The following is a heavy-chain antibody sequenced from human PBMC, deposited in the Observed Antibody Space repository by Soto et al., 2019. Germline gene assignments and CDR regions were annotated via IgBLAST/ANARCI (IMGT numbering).Heavy chain of an antibody. CDR1: GGSISSYY. V-gene: IGHV4-59*01. CDR2: IYYSGST. Sequence: QVHLQESGPGLVKPSETLSLTCTVSGGSISSYYWSWIRQPPGKGLVWIGYIYYSGSTNYNHSLKSRVTISVDTSKNQFSLKLSSVTAADTAVYYCARDPGSSSWYGYYYGMDVWGQWTTVTVSS. D-gene: IGHD6-13*01. J-gene: IGHJ6*02. CDR3: ARDPGSSSWYGYYYGMDV.